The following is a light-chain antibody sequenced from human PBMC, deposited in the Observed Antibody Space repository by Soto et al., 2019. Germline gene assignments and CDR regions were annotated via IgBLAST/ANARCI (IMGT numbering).Light chain of an antibody. CDR3: QQYSASPRT. Sequence: EIVLMQSPGTLTLSPGDRATLSCRASQTVTGNYVAWYHQKPGQAPRLLIHSASSRATGIPDRFSASGTGTDFTLTISRLEPEDFAVYYCQQYSASPRTFGQGTKVDVK. CDR2: SAS. J-gene: IGKJ1*01. V-gene: IGKV3-20*01. CDR1: QTVTGNY.